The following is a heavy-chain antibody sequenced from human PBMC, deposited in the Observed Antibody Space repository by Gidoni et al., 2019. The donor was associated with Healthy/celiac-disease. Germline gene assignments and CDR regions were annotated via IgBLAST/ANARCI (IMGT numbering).Heavy chain of an antibody. CDR3: ARVSRYCSSTSCYEGANWFDP. CDR1: GYTFTGYY. J-gene: IGHJ5*02. Sequence: VQLVQSGAEVKKPGASVKVSCKASGYTFTGYYMHWVRQAPGQGLEWMGWINPNSGGTNYAQKFQGRVTMTRDTSISTAYMELSRLRSDDTAVYYCARVSRYCSSTSCYEGANWFDPWGQGTLVTVSS. D-gene: IGHD2-2*01. CDR2: INPNSGGT. V-gene: IGHV1-2*02.